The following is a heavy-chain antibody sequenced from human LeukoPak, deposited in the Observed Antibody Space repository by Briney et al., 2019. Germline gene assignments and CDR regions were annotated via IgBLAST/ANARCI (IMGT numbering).Heavy chain of an antibody. Sequence: PGGSLRLSCAASGFTFSSYWMHWVRQAPGKGLVWVSRINSDGSSTSYADSVKGRFTISRDNAKNTLYLQMNSLRAEDTAVYYCARNIAAYYYYYMDVWGKGTTVTVSS. J-gene: IGHJ6*03. CDR2: INSDGSST. CDR3: ARNIAAYYYYYMDV. D-gene: IGHD6-13*01. CDR1: GFTFSSYW. V-gene: IGHV3-74*01.